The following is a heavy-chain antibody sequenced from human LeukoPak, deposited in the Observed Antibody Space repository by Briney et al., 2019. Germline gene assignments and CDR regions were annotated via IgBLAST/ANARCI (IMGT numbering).Heavy chain of an antibody. Sequence: GASVKVSCKASGYTFTSYGISWVRQAPGQGLEWMGWINPNSGGTNYAQKFQGRVTMTRDTSISTAYMELSRLRSDDTAVYYCAREESWGIAAAGTVWFDPWGQGTLVTVSS. J-gene: IGHJ5*02. D-gene: IGHD6-13*01. CDR1: GYTFTSYG. CDR2: INPNSGGT. CDR3: AREESWGIAAAGTVWFDP. V-gene: IGHV1-2*02.